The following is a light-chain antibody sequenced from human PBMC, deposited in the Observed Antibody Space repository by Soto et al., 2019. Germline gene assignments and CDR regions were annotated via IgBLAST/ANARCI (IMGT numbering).Light chain of an antibody. CDR1: QSLVYGDANSF. V-gene: IGKV2-30*01. CDR3: MQGSHWPPWYT. CDR2: QVS. Sequence: DVVMTQSPLSLPVTLGQPASISCRSSQSLVYGDANSFFNWFHQRPGQPPRRLIYQVSNRDSGVPDRCSGSGSATDFTLRISRVEAEDVGVYYCMQGSHWPPWYTFGQGTKLELK. J-gene: IGKJ2*01.